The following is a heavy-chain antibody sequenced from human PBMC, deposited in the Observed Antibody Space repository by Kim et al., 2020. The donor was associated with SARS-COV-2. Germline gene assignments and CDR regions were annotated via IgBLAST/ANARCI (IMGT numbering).Heavy chain of an antibody. D-gene: IGHD3-22*01. V-gene: IGHV3-7*01. CDR2: IKQDGSEK. J-gene: IGHJ4*02. CDR1: GFTFSSYG. CDR3: ARDRVTYYYDSSEPL. Sequence: GGSLRLSCAASGFTFSSYGMSWVRQAPGKGLEWVANIKQDGSEKYYVDSVKGRFTISRDNAKNSLYLQMNSLRAEDTAVYYCARDRVTYYYDSSEPLWGQGTLVTVSS.